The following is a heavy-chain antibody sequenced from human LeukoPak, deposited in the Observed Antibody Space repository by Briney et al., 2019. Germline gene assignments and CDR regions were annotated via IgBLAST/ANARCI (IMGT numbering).Heavy chain of an antibody. CDR2: IYYGGSN. CDR1: GGSISSGGYY. D-gene: IGHD5-18*01. J-gene: IGHJ4*02. Sequence: SHTLSLTCTLSGGSISSGGYYWSWIRRHPGKGLEWTGYIYYGGSNYDNPSLKSRVTISVDTSKNQFSLKLSSVTAADTAVYYCARTGGWSYGFDYWGQGTM. CDR3: ARTGGWSYGFDY. V-gene: IGHV4-31*03.